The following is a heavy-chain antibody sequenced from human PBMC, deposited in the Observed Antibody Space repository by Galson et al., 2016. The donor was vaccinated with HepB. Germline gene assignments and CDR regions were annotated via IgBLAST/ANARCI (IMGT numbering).Heavy chain of an antibody. D-gene: IGHD2-15*01. CDR2: ISSSSSSI. CDR3: ATQYCSGGSSYSAAPGYWYFDR. Sequence: SLRLSCAASGFTFSSYTMNWVRQAPGKGLEWVSYISSSSSSIYYADSVKGRFTISRDNAKNSLYLQMNSLRDEDTAVYYCATQYCSGGSSYSAAPGYWYFDRWGRGTLVTVSS. J-gene: IGHJ2*01. CDR1: GFTFSSYT. V-gene: IGHV3-48*02.